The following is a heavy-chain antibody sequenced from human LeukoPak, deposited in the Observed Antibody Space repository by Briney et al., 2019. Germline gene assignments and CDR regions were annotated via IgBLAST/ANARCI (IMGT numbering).Heavy chain of an antibody. J-gene: IGHJ4*02. D-gene: IGHD6-13*01. V-gene: IGHV1-46*01. CDR2: INPSGGST. Sequence: ASVKVSCKASGYTFTSYYMHWVRQAPGQGLEWMGIINPSGGSTSYAQKFQGRVTMTRDTSTSTVYMELSSLRSEDTAVYYCARDRKARSSWYEGAYYFDYWGQGTLVTVSS. CDR3: ARDRKARSSWYEGAYYFDY. CDR1: GYTFTSYY.